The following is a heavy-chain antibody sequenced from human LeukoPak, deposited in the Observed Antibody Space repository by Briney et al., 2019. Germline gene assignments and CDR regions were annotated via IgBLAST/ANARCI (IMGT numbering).Heavy chain of an antibody. V-gene: IGHV7-4-1*02. J-gene: IGHJ4*02. Sequence: ASVKVSCKASGYTFTSHSINWVRQAPGQGLEWMGWINMNTGNPAYAQGFAGRFVFSLDTSASTAYMQIISLKAEDTAVYYCARDRGIVRFDFWGQGTLVTVSS. CDR2: INMNTGNP. CDR3: ARDRGIVRFDF. CDR1: GYTFTSHS. D-gene: IGHD3-16*02.